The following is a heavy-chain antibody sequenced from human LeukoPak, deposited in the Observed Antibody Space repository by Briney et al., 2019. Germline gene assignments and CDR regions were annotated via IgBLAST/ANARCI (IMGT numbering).Heavy chain of an antibody. Sequence: PGGSLRLSCAASGFTFSSYAMSWVRQAPGKGLEWVSAISGSGGSTYYADSVKGRFTISRDNAKNSLYLQMNSLRAEDTAVYYCARDQSPYGSADYWGQGTLVTVSS. CDR1: GFTFSSYA. J-gene: IGHJ4*02. CDR3: ARDQSPYGSADY. D-gene: IGHD3-10*01. V-gene: IGHV3-23*01. CDR2: ISGSGGST.